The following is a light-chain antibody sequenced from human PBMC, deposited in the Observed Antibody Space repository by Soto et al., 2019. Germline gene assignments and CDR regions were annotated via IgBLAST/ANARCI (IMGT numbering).Light chain of an antibody. Sequence: SYELTQPPSVSVSPGQTASITCSGDKLGDKYACWYQQKPGQSPVLVIYQDSKRPSGIPERFSGSNSGITATLTISGTHAMDEADYYCQAWDSSTAVFGGGTKVTVL. CDR1: KLGDKY. CDR2: QDS. CDR3: QAWDSSTAV. V-gene: IGLV3-1*01. J-gene: IGLJ2*01.